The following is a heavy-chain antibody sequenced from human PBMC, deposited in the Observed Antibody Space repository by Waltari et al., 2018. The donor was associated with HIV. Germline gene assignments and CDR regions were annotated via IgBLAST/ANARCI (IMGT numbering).Heavy chain of an antibody. CDR3: ARSGYYSCYSGHRGGAMDV. D-gene: IGHD3-22*01. J-gene: IGHJ6*02. CDR2: IIPGFRTI. CDR1: GDSISSYA. V-gene: IGHV1-69*01. Sequence: QVHLVQSGAEVKKPGSSVKVSCKASGDSISSYAISWVRQAPGQGLEWMGGIIPGFRTIHFAQKFQGRVTITAEDVANSAYMELSSLKSEDTAMYYCARSGYYSCYSGHRGGAMDVWGQGTTVTVSS.